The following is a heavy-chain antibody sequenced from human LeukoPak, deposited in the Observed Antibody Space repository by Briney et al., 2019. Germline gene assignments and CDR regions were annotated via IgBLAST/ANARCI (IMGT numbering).Heavy chain of an antibody. Sequence: GGSLRLSCAASGFNFNSYAMSWVRQAPGKGLEWVSVISGVGGTTYYADSVKGRFTISRDNSKNTLYLQMNSLRAEDTAVYYCAGYGSGSYYNSRSGVFYYYYGMDVWGQGTTVTVSS. J-gene: IGHJ6*02. CDR1: GFNFNSYA. CDR2: ISGVGGTT. V-gene: IGHV3-23*01. CDR3: AGYGSGSYYNSRSGVFYYYYGMDV. D-gene: IGHD3-10*01.